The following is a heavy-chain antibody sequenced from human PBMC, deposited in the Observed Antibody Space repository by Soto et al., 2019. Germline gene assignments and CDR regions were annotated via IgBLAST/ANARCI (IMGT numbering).Heavy chain of an antibody. CDR3: AKEGINAYWPSDY. CDR1: GFTFSSYA. CDR2: ISGSGIST. D-gene: IGHD3-16*01. J-gene: IGHJ4*02. V-gene: IGHV3-23*01. Sequence: GGSLRLSCAASGFTFSSYAMNWVRQAPGKGLEWVSSISGSGISTYYADSVKGRFTISRDNSKNTLYLQMNSLRAEDTAVYFCAKEGINAYWPSDYWGQGTLVTVSS.